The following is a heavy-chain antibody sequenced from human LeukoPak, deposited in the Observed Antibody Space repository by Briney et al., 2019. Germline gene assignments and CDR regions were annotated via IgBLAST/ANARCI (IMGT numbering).Heavy chain of an antibody. Sequence: GGSLRLSCAASGFTFSSYSMNWVRQAPGKGLEWVAFIRYDGSNKYYADSVKGRFTISRDNSKNTLYLQMNSLRAEDTAVYYCARDSLTMIVGRQKRGLDYWGQGTLVTVSS. CDR2: IRYDGSNK. J-gene: IGHJ4*02. CDR3: ARDSLTMIVGRQKRGLDY. V-gene: IGHV3-30*02. CDR1: GFTFSSYS. D-gene: IGHD3-22*01.